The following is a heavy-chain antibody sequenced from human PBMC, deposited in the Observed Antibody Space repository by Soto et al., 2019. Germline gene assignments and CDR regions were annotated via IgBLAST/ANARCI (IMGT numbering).Heavy chain of an antibody. Sequence: EEQLLESGGGLVRPGGSLRLSCAASAFTFRSYAMSWVRQAPGKGLEWVSAITASADTTYYADSVKGRFTISRDNSKNTLYLRMNRLRAEDTAVYYCAKVRRLSDCTSTSCLGAFDIWGQGTMVTVS. CDR2: ITASADTT. V-gene: IGHV3-23*01. D-gene: IGHD2-2*01. CDR1: AFTFRSYA. J-gene: IGHJ3*02. CDR3: AKVRRLSDCTSTSCLGAFDI.